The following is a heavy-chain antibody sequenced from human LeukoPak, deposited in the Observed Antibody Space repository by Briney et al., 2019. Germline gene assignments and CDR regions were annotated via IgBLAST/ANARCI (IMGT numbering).Heavy chain of an antibody. D-gene: IGHD2-8*01. J-gene: IGHJ4*02. CDR1: GFTFSSYA. CDR2: ISYDGSNK. CDR3: ASAGCTNGVCSYFDY. V-gene: IGHV3-30-3*01. Sequence: PGRSLRLSCAASGFTFSSYAMHWVRQAPGKGLEWVAVISYDGSNKYYADSVKGRFTISRDNSKNTLYLQMNSLRAEDTAVYYCASAGCTNGVCSYFDYWGQGILVTVSS.